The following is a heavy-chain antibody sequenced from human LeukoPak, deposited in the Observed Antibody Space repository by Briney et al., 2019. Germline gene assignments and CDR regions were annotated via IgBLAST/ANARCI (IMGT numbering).Heavy chain of an antibody. Sequence: SETLSLTCTVSGYSISSGFYWGGIRQPPEKGLEWIGNIYHSGTTYYKPSLNSRVTISLDTSKNQFSLNLTSVTAADTAVYYCARGLGQPLLYPYPWGQGTLVTVSS. J-gene: IGHJ5*02. CDR2: IYHSGTT. D-gene: IGHD3-16*02. CDR3: ARGLGQPLLYPYP. V-gene: IGHV4-38-2*02. CDR1: GYSISSGFY.